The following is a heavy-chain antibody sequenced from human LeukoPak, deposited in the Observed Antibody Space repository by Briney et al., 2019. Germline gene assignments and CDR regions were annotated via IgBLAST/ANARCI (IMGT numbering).Heavy chain of an antibody. D-gene: IGHD4-23*01. Sequence: SETLSLTCTVSGGSISSSSYYWGWIRQPPGKGLEWIGYIYYSGSTNYNPSLKSRVTISVDTSKNQFSLKLSSVTAADTAVYYCARRMYRYGGVDYWGQGTLVTVSS. V-gene: IGHV4-61*05. CDR1: GGSISSSSYY. J-gene: IGHJ4*02. CDR3: ARRMYRYGGVDY. CDR2: IYYSGST.